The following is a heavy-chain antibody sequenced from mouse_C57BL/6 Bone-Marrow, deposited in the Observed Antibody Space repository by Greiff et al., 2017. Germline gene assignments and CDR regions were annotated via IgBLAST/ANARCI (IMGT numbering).Heavy chain of an antibody. CDR3: ARSAGTLDY. D-gene: IGHD4-1*01. CDR2: IYPRSGNT. J-gene: IGHJ2*01. CDR1: GYTFTSYG. V-gene: IGHV1-81*01. Sequence: VQLQESGAELARPGASVKLSCKASGYTFTSYGISWVKQRTGPGLEWIGEIYPRSGNTYYNEKFKGKATLTADKSSSTAYMELRSLTSEDSAVXFCARSAGTLDYWGQGTTLTVSS.